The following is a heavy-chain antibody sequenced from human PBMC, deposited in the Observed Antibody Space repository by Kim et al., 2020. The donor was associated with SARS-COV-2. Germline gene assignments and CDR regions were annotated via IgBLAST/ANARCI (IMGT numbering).Heavy chain of an antibody. CDR1: GFTFSSYS. CDR2: ISSSSSTI. J-gene: IGHJ6*02. CDR3: ARGEQLVARFYYYGMDV. Sequence: GGSLRLSCAASGFTFSSYSMNWVRQAPGKGLEWVSYISSSSSTIYYADSVKGRFTISRDNAKNSLYLQMNSLRDEDTAVYYCARGEQLVARFYYYGMDVWGQGTTVTVSS. D-gene: IGHD6-13*01. V-gene: IGHV3-48*02.